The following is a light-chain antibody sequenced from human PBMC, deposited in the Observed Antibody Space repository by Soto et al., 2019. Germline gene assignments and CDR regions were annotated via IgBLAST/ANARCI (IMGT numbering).Light chain of an antibody. CDR1: QVIGHY. CDR3: XXXXXXPLT. V-gene: IGKV1-27*01. Sequence: DIPMTQSQSSMSASVAARVTITCRASQVIGHYLAWYQQKPGKVPKLLIYGAYTLQSGVPSRFSGSRSGTNFTLTISSLQPEDIATXXXXXXXXXPLTFGGGTKVDIK. J-gene: IGKJ4*01. CDR2: GAY.